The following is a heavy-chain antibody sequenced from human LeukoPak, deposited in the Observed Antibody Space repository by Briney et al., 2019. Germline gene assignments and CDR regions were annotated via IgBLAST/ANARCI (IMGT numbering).Heavy chain of an antibody. Sequence: ASVKVSCKVSGYTLTELSMHWVRQAPGKGLEWMGGFDPEDGETIYAQKFQGRVTMTEDTSTDTAYMELSSLRSEDTAVYYCATGGYDILTGYSLRDDAFDIWGQGTMVTVSS. CDR1: GYTLTELS. CDR2: FDPEDGET. D-gene: IGHD3-9*01. J-gene: IGHJ3*02. V-gene: IGHV1-24*01. CDR3: ATGGYDILTGYSLRDDAFDI.